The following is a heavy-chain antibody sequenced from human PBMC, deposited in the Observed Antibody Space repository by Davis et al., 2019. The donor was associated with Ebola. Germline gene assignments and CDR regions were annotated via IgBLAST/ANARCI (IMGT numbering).Heavy chain of an antibody. J-gene: IGHJ4*02. Sequence: MPLETLSLTCNVSGAPISSRGYDWGWIRQPPGKGLEWIGSIHYSGSTYYNPSLKSRVTISADTSKNQLSLKLTSVTAADTAVYYCARRGISVAGTEWRDFEYWGQGILVSVSS. CDR2: IHYSGST. CDR1: GAPISSRGYD. CDR3: ARRGISVAGTEWRDFEY. V-gene: IGHV4-39*01. D-gene: IGHD6-19*01.